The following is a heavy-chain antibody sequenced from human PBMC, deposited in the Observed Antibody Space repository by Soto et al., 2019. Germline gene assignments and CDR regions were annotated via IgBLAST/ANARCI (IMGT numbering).Heavy chain of an antibody. V-gene: IGHV3-48*01. CDR1: GFTFSSYS. Sequence: GGSLRLSCAASGFTFSSYSMNWVRQAPGKGLEWVSYISQYNTIYYADSVKGRFTISRDNAKNSLYLQMSSLTAEDTAVYYCARVSYSTDYWGQGTLVTVS. CDR3: ARVSYSTDY. D-gene: IGHD3-10*01. CDR2: ISQYNTI. J-gene: IGHJ4*02.